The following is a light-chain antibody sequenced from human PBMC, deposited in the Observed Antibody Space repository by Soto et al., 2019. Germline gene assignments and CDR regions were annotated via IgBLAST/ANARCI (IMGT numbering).Light chain of an antibody. Sequence: AIRITQSPSSFSASTGDRVTITCRASQGISSYLAWYQQKPGKASKLLIYAASTLQSGVPSRFSGSGSGTDFTLTISCXQSEDFATYYCQQYYSYPRTFGQGTKVDTK. CDR2: AAS. CDR1: QGISSY. V-gene: IGKV1-8*01. J-gene: IGKJ1*01. CDR3: QQYYSYPRT.